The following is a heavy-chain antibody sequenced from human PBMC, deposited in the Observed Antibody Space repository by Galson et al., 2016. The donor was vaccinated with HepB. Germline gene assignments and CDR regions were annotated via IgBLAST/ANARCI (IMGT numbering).Heavy chain of an antibody. V-gene: IGHV3-74*01. CDR3: GRGGLEPVDI. D-gene: IGHD1-1*01. CDR1: GFTLRNYW. CDR2: ISDDGSRT. Sequence: SLRLSCAASGFTLRNYWMHWVRQAPGKGLVWVSRISDDGSRTNYADSVKGRFTISRDSARNTLYLQMNSLRADDTAVYYCGRGGLEPVDIWGPGTMVPVSS. J-gene: IGHJ3*02.